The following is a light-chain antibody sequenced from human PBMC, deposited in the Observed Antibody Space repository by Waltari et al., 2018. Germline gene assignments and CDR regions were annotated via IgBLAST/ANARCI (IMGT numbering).Light chain of an antibody. Sequence: QSALTQPPSASGSPGQSVTISRTGTSSDVGGYNFVSWYQHPPGKAPRLIIYEVSERPSGVPDRFSGSKSGNTASLTVSGLQAEDEADYYCSSYVANNNPVFGGGTKLTVL. CDR3: SSYVANNNPV. CDR1: SSDVGGYNF. J-gene: IGLJ2*01. CDR2: EVS. V-gene: IGLV2-8*01.